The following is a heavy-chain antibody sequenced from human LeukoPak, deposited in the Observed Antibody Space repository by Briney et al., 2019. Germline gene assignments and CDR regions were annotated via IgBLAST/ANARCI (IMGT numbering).Heavy chain of an antibody. V-gene: IGHV3-23*01. J-gene: IGHJ4*02. CDR3: AKDRMITFGGVIVPFDY. CDR2: ISGSGGST. Sequence: GGSLRLSCAASGFIFSSYAMSWVRQAPGKGLEWVSAISGSGGSTYYADSVKGRFTISRDNSKNTLYLQMNSLRAEDTAVYYCAKDRMITFGGVIVPFDYWGQGTLVTVSS. D-gene: IGHD3-16*02. CDR1: GFIFSSYA.